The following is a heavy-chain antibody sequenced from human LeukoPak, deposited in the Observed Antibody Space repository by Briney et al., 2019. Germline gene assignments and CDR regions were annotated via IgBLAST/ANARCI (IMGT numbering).Heavy chain of an antibody. CDR3: ARGSGFVNSDSIDY. CDR1: GFTFSSYA. D-gene: IGHD4-11*01. CDR2: ISGSGGST. J-gene: IGHJ4*02. Sequence: PGGSLRLSCAASGFTFSSYAMSWVRQAPGKGLEWVSAISGSGGSTYYADSVKGRFTISRDNSKNTLYLQMNSLRAEDTAVYYCARGSGFVNSDSIDYWGQGTLVTVSS. V-gene: IGHV3-23*01.